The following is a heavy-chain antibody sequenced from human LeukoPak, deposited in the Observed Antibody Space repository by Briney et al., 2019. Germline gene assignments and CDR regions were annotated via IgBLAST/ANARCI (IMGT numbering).Heavy chain of an antibody. J-gene: IGHJ4*02. Sequence: SETLSLTCAVYGGSFSGYYWSWIRQLPGKGLEWIGEINHSGSTNYNPSLKSRVTISVDTSKNQFSLKLSSVTAADTAVYYCARGRYDFWSGYYPYYFDYWGQGTLVTVSS. D-gene: IGHD3-3*01. V-gene: IGHV4-34*01. CDR3: ARGRYDFWSGYYPYYFDY. CDR1: GGSFSGYY. CDR2: INHSGST.